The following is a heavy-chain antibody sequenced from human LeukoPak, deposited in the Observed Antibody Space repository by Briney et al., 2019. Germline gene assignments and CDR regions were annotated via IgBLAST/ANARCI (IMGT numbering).Heavy chain of an antibody. V-gene: IGHV3-30*02. Sequence: GGSLRLSCAASGFTFSSYGMHWVRQAPGKGLEWVAVIWYDGSNKYYADSVKGRFTISRDNSKNTLYLQMNSLRAEDTAVYYCAKDGDGWYFGFDYWGQGTLVTVSS. CDR1: GFTFSSYG. D-gene: IGHD6-19*01. CDR2: IWYDGSNK. J-gene: IGHJ4*02. CDR3: AKDGDGWYFGFDY.